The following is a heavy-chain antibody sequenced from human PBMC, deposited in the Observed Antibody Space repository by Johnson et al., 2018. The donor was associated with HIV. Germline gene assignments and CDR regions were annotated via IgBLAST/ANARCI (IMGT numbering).Heavy chain of an antibody. CDR3: ARVSKYDFDSSVDAFDI. D-gene: IGHD3-22*01. V-gene: IGHV3-48*04. Sequence: VQLVESGGGLVQPGGSLRLSCAASGFTFSTYAIHWVRQAPGKGLERVSYISESGTTIYYADFVKGRFTISRDNAKNSLYLQMNSLRAEDTAVYFCARVSKYDFDSSVDAFDIWGQGTVVTVSS. CDR2: ISESGTTI. CDR1: GFTFSTYA. J-gene: IGHJ3*02.